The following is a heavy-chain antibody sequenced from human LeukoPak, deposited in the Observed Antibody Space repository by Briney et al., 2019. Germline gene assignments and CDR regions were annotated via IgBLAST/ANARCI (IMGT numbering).Heavy chain of an antibody. CDR3: ASTGYYSYFDH. Sequence: GGSLRLSCAASGFTFSSYWMHWVRQAPGKGLVWVSRINNDGSSTIYADSVKGRFTISRDNSKNALYLQMNSLRAEDTAVYYCASTGYYSYFDHWGQGTLVTVSS. J-gene: IGHJ4*02. CDR2: INNDGSST. CDR1: GFTFSSYW. V-gene: IGHV3-74*01. D-gene: IGHD3-9*01.